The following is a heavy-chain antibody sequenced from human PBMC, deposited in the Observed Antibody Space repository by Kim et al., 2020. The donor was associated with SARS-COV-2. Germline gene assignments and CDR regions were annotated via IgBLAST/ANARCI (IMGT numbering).Heavy chain of an antibody. CDR2: T. V-gene: IGHV3-23*01. D-gene: IGHD6-19*01. CDR3: AKDLQWPETGY. J-gene: IGHJ4*02. Sequence: TYYADPVKGRFTLPRDNSKTALYLQMNSLRDEDTAVYYCAKDLQWPETGYWGQGTLVTVSS.